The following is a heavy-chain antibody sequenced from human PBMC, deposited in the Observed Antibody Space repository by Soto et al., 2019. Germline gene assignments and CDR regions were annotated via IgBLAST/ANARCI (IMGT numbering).Heavy chain of an antibody. J-gene: IGHJ3*02. V-gene: IGHV1-2*02. CDR3: ARERDSSSANDAFDI. CDR2: INPNSGGT. CDR1: GYTFTGYY. D-gene: IGHD6-6*01. Sequence: GASVKVSFKASGYTFTGYYMHWVRQAPGQGLEWMGWINPNSGGTNYAQKFQGRVTMTRDTSISTAYMELSRLRSDDTAVYYCARERDSSSANDAFDIWGQGTMVTVSS.